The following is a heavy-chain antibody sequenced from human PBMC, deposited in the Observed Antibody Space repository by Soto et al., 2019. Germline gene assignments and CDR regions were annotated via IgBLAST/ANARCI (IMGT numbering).Heavy chain of an antibody. CDR1: GFTVSSNY. V-gene: IGHV3-53*04. CDR2: IYSGGST. Sequence: EVQLVESGGGLVQPGGSLRLSCAASGFTVSSNYMSWFRQAPGKGLEWVSVIYSGGSTYYADSVKGRCTISSHNSKNTLYLQMNSLRAEDTAVYYCARGRDCGGDCRNWFDPWGQGTLVTVSS. D-gene: IGHD2-21*02. J-gene: IGHJ5*02. CDR3: ARGRDCGGDCRNWFDP.